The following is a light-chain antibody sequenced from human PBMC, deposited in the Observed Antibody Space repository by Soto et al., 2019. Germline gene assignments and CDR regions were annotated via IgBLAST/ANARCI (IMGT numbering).Light chain of an antibody. V-gene: IGKV3D-15*01. CDR2: YAS. CDR3: QQYKSYWT. CDR1: QSVNSN. J-gene: IGKJ1*01. Sequence: EIVMTQSPATLSLSPGERATLSCRASQSVNSNLAWYQQKPGQAPRLLIYYASTRATGIPARFSGSGSGTDFTLTISSLQPDDFATYYCQQYKSYWTFGQGTKVDIK.